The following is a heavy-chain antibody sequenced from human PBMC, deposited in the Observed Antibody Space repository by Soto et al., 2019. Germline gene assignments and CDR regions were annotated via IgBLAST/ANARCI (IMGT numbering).Heavy chain of an antibody. CDR1: GLTFSTYV. D-gene: IGHD2-2*01. V-gene: IGHV3-30*03. J-gene: IGHJ6*02. Sequence: GGSLRLSCAASGLTFSTYVMHWVRQAPGKGLEWVAVISNDGRHKYYGDFVKGRLTISKDNSKKTLYLQMNRLRREDSAIYYCATRDDVFRVPARDYYYGMDVWGQGTTVTV. CDR2: ISNDGRHK. CDR3: ATRDDVFRVPARDYYYGMDV.